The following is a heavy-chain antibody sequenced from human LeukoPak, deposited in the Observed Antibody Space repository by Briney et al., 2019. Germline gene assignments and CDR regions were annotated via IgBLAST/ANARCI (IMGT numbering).Heavy chain of an antibody. CDR1: GYSISSGYY. V-gene: IGHV4-38-2*02. J-gene: IGHJ5*02. CDR3: ARQQWFGELSDWFDP. CDR2: IYHSGST. Sequence: YPSETLSLTCTVSGYSISSGYYWGWIRQPPGKGLEWIGSIYHSGSTYYNPSLKSRVTISVDTSKNQFSLKLSSVTAADTAVYYCARQQWFGELSDWFDPWGQGTLVTVSS. D-gene: IGHD3-10*01.